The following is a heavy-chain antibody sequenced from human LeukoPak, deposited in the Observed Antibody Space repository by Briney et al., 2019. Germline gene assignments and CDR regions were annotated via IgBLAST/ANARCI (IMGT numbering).Heavy chain of an antibody. V-gene: IGHV4-61*02. CDR3: ARVTTIFGVVTDNFDY. CDR1: GGSISSGSYY. D-gene: IGHD3-3*01. J-gene: IGHJ4*02. Sequence: SETLSLTCTVSGGSISSGSYYWSWLRQPAGKGLEWIGRIYTSGSTNYNPSLKSRVTISVDTSKNQFSLKLSSVTAADTAVYYCARVTTIFGVVTDNFDYWGQGTLVTVSS. CDR2: IYTSGST.